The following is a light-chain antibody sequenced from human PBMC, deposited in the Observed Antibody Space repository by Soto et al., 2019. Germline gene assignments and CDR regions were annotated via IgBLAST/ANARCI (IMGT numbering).Light chain of an antibody. J-gene: IGKJ3*01. V-gene: IGKV1-33*01. CDR2: GAS. CDR3: QHYDHLPPFT. CDR1: QDIRKY. Sequence: DIQMTQSPSSLSASVGDRVTITCQASQDIRKYLSWYQQKPGRAPKLLIYGASNLETGVPSRFSGSGYGTDFTFTINSLQPEDIATYYCQHYDHLPPFTFGPGTKVAIK.